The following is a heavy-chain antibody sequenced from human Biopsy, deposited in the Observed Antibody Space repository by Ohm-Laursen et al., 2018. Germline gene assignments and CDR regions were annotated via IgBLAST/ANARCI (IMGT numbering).Heavy chain of an antibody. Sequence: GTLSLTCAVYGESFNGYYWSWIRQTTGKGLEWIGEINHSGRTNYNPSLKSRVTISVDTSKNQFSLRLNSVTAADTAVYYCARATNSTGWPYYYFYGMDVWGQGTTVTVSS. CDR3: ARATNSTGWPYYYFYGMDV. V-gene: IGHV4-34*01. J-gene: IGHJ6*02. D-gene: IGHD2/OR15-2a*01. CDR2: INHSGRT. CDR1: GESFNGYY.